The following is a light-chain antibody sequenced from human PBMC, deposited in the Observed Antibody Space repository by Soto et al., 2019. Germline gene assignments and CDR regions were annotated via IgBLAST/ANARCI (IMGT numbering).Light chain of an antibody. Sequence: EIVLTQSPGTLSLSPGERATLSCRASQSVSSSYLAWYQQKPGQAPRQLIYGASSRATGIPGRFSGSGSRTDFTLTITRLETEDFAVYYCKHYRTSFGGGTRVEIK. CDR3: KHYRTS. CDR2: GAS. CDR1: QSVSSSY. J-gene: IGKJ4*01. V-gene: IGKV3-20*01.